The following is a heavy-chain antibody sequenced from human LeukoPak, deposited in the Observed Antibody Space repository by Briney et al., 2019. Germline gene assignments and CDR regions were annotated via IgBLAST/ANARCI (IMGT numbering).Heavy chain of an antibody. D-gene: IGHD6-19*01. V-gene: IGHV4-59*01. CDR3: ARDPGIAVAGSDF. Sequence: SETLSLTCTVSGGSISSYYWSWIRQPPGKGLEWIGYIYYSGSTNYNPSLKSRVTILVDTSKNQFSLRLSSVTAADTAVYFCARDPGIAVAGSDFWGQGTLVTVSS. CDR2: IYYSGST. CDR1: GGSISSYY. J-gene: IGHJ4*02.